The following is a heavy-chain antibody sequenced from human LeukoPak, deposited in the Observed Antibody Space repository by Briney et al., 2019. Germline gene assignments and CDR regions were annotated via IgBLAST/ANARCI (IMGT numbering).Heavy chain of an antibody. CDR3: AREAWSRGNSYYGIDV. CDR1: GDSVSSNSAA. V-gene: IGHV6-1*01. D-gene: IGHD2-8*02. Sequence: SQTLSLTCAISGDSVSSNSAAWNWIRQSPSRGLEWLGRTYYRSKWHNDYAVSVKSRITINPDTSKNQFSLQLNSVTPEDTAVYYCAREAWSRGNSYYGIDVWGQGTTVTVSS. J-gene: IGHJ6*02. CDR2: TYYRSKWHN.